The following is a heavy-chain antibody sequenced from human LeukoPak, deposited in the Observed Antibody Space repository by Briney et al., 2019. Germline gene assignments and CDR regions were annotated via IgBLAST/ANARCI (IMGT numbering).Heavy chain of an antibody. CDR3: ATRGGDFWSGFEN. V-gene: IGHV1-24*01. J-gene: IGHJ1*01. D-gene: IGHD3-3*01. CDR1: GDSLTDLN. CDR2: FDPEQAKT. Sequence: GASVKVSCKVSGDSLTDLNIQWVRQAPGKGLECLGGFDPEQAKTIYAQNFQGRVTMTEDASTDTAYMELNSLKSEDTAVYYCATRGGDFWSGFENWGQGPWSPSRQ.